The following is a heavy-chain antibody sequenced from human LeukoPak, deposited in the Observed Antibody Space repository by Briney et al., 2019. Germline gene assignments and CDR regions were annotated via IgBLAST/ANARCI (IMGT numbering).Heavy chain of an antibody. CDR3: ARSSGDDY. V-gene: IGHV1-2*02. CDR2: INPNSGGT. CDR1: GYTFTGYY. D-gene: IGHD2-15*01. Sequence: GASVTVSCKASGYTFTGYYMHWVRQAPGQGLEWMGWINPNSGGTNYARKFQGRVTMTRDTAISTAYMELSRLRSDDTAVYYCARSSGDDYWGQGTLVTVSS. J-gene: IGHJ4*02.